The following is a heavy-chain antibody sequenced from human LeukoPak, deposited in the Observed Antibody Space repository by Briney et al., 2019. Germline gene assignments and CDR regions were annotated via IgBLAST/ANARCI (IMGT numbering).Heavy chain of an antibody. J-gene: IGHJ4*02. CDR2: IYYSTNT. V-gene: IGHV4-39*01. CDR1: GESIKSTSNY. D-gene: IGHD6-19*01. Sequence: SETLSLTCSVSGESIKSTSNYWAWVRQPPGKGLEWIGHIYYSTNTYYNSSLKSRVTISDDTSKNQVSLSLRSVTAADTALYFCVRRVAGTFYFDKWGEGSRVSVSS. CDR3: VRRVAGTFYFDK.